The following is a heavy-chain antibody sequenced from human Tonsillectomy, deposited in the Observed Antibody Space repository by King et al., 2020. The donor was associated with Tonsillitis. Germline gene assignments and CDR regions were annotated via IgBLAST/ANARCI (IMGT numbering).Heavy chain of an antibody. J-gene: IGHJ4*02. D-gene: IGHD3-22*01. CDR1: GGSISSSSYY. V-gene: IGHV4-39*01. CDR3: ARRDDRRSSGYYSHDY. Sequence: QLQESGPGLVKPSETLSLTCTVSGGSISSSSYYWGWIRQPPGKGLEWIGSIYYSGSTYYNPSLKSRVTISVDTSKNQFSLKLSYVTAADTAVYYCARRDDRRSSGYYSHDYWGQGTLVTVSS. CDR2: IYYSGST.